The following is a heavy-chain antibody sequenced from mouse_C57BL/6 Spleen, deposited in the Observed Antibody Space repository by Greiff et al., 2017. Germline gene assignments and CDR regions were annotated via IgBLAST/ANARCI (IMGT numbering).Heavy chain of an antibody. D-gene: IGHD1-1*01. Sequence: EVMLVESGGGLVKPGGSLKLSCAASGFTFSDYGMHWVRQAPEKGLEWVAYISSGSSTLYYADTVKGRFTISRDNAKNTLFLQMTSLRSEDTAMYYCARGPYYYGSSHWYFDVWGTGTTVTVSS. V-gene: IGHV5-17*01. CDR2: ISSGSSTL. J-gene: IGHJ1*03. CDR1: GFTFSDYG. CDR3: ARGPYYYGSSHWYFDV.